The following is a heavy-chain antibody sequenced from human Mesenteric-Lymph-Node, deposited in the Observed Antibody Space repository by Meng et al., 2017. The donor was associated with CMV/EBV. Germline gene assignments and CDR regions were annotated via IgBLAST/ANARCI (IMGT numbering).Heavy chain of an antibody. V-gene: IGHV3-20*04. Sequence: GESLKISCAASGFTFDDYGMSWVRQVPGKGLEWVSGIIWNGGSTSYAESVKGRFTISRDNSKNTLYLQMNSLRAEDTAVYYCAKAVDSSGYLADYWGQGTLVTVSS. D-gene: IGHD3-22*01. CDR1: GFTFDDYG. CDR2: IIWNGGST. CDR3: AKAVDSSGYLADY. J-gene: IGHJ4*02.